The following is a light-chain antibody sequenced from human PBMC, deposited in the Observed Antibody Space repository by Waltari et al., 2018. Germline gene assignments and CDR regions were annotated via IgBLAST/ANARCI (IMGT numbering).Light chain of an antibody. CDR1: SSNIGSNS. J-gene: IGLJ3*02. Sequence: QSVLTQPPSVSAAPGQKVTISCSGSSSNIGSNSVSWYQQRPGTAPRLLIYDNDKRPSGIPDRFSGSKSGTSATLGITGLQTGDEAFYYCGTWDSTLSVGRVFGGGTMLTVL. CDR2: DND. V-gene: IGLV1-51*01. CDR3: GTWDSTLSVGRV.